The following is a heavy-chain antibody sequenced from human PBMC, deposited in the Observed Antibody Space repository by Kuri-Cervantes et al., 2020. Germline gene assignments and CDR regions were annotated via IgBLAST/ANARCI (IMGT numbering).Heavy chain of an antibody. J-gene: IGHJ4*02. CDR2: IKQDGSEK. Sequence: GGSLRLSCAASGFTFSSYWMSWVRQAPGKGLEWVANIKQDGSEKYYVDSVKGRFTISRDNAKNSLYLQMNSLRAEDTAVYYCASSVISITVAGTSDYWGQGTLVTVSS. CDR1: GFTFSSYW. D-gene: IGHD6-19*01. CDR3: ASSVISITVAGTSDY. V-gene: IGHV3-7*01.